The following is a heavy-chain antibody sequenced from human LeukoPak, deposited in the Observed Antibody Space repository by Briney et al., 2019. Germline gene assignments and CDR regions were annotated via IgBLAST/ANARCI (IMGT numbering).Heavy chain of an antibody. CDR3: GRDWDWHVQF. CDR2: IGVFNGNR. V-gene: IGHV1-18*04. CDR1: GYTFSRYG. D-gene: IGHD1-26*01. Sequence: GASVKVSCKTSGYTFSRYGFSWVRQAPGQGLEWIGWIGVFNGNRNYAKSVQGGITLTADTSTNTTYMELRSLTSDDTAVYFCGRDWDWHVQFWGQGTLITVSS. J-gene: IGHJ4*02.